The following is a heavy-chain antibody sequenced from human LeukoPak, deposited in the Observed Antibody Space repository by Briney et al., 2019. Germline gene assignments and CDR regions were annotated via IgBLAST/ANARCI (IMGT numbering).Heavy chain of an antibody. Sequence: GGSLRLSCAASGFTFSSSAMHWVRQAPGKGLEWVAVISYDGSNKYYADSVKGRLTISRDDSKNTLYLQMNSLRAEDTAVYYCARSGYSSGWYGWYFHYWGQATMVTVSS. CDR1: GFTFSSSA. J-gene: IGHJ4*02. CDR3: ARSGYSSGWYGWYFHY. V-gene: IGHV3-30-3*01. CDR2: ISYDGSNK. D-gene: IGHD6-19*01.